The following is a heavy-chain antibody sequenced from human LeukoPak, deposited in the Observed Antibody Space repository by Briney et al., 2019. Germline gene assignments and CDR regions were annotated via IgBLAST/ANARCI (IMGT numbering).Heavy chain of an antibody. CDR2: IRYDGSNK. CDR1: GFTFSTYG. J-gene: IGHJ3*02. CDR3: AKEIPVTIFGVVPRGAFDI. D-gene: IGHD3-3*01. Sequence: GGSLRLSCAASGFTFSTYGVHWVRQAPGKGLEWVAFIRYDGSNKYYADSVKGRFTISRDNSKNTLYLQMNSLRAEDTAVYYCAKEIPVTIFGVVPRGAFDIWGQGTMVTVSS. V-gene: IGHV3-30*02.